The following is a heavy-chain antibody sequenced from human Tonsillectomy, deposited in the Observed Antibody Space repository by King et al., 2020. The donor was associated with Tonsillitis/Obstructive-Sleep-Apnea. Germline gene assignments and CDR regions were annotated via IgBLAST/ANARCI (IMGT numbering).Heavy chain of an antibody. CDR1: GFTFSSYA. D-gene: IGHD5-12*01. CDR2: ISSSGRST. J-gene: IGHJ4*02. CDR3: VKVLVQGGYDLVYFDA. Sequence: VQLVESGGGLVQPGGSLRLSCSASGFTFSSYAMHWVRQAPGKGLEYVSAISSSGRSTYYADSVKGRFTISKDNSENTLNLQMNSLRAEDTAVYYCVKVLVQGGYDLVYFDAWGQGTLVTVSS. V-gene: IGHV3-64D*06.